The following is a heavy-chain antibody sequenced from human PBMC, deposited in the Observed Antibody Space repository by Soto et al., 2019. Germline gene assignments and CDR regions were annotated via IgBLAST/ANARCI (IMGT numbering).Heavy chain of an antibody. V-gene: IGHV5-51*01. CDR1: GYKFCSAW. CDR3: ARQLSHICDS. Sequence: ASLKISCKGFGYKFCSAWIGWVRQMPGKGLEWMGIIKPGTSDIRYSPSCRGHVTISADEAVSTAYLQWSSLKASDTAMYYCARQLSHICDSWGQGPLVTVSS. CDR2: IKPGTSDI. J-gene: IGHJ4*02. D-gene: IGHD3-3*02.